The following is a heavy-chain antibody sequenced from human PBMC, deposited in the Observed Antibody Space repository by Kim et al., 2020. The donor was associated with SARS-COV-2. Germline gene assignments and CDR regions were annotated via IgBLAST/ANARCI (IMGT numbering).Heavy chain of an antibody. CDR2: ISGIGSNT. D-gene: IGHD3-9*01. V-gene: IGHV3-23*01. J-gene: IGHJ4*02. CDR1: GFSFSTYT. Sequence: GGSLRLSCAASGFSFSTYTMTWVRQAPGKGLEWVAGISGIGSNTFYADSVKGRFTISRDNSNNTMFRHMNNLRGDDTAVYYCAKPLLLTVSGKDAFDYWGQGTLVTVSS. CDR3: AKPLLLTVSGKDAFDY.